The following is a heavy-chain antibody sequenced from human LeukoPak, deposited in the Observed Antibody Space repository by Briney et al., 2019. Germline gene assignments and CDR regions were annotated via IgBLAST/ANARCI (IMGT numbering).Heavy chain of an antibody. CDR3: ARDPESSSDAFDI. CDR2: TSSSGSTI. Sequence: PGGSLRLSCAASGFTFSDYYMSWIRQAPGKGLEWVSYTSSSGSTIYYADSVKGRFTISRDNAKNSLYLQMNSLRAEDTAVYYCARDPESSSDAFDIWGQGTMVTVSS. J-gene: IGHJ3*02. CDR1: GFTFSDYY. V-gene: IGHV3-11*01. D-gene: IGHD1-14*01.